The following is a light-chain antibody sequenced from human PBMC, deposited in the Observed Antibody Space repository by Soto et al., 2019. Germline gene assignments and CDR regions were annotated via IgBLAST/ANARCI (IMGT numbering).Light chain of an antibody. CDR3: QQYNDWPPYT. CDR2: GAS. Sequence: ELVMTQSPATLSVSPGERATLSCRASQSVSSNLAWYQLKPGQAPRLLIYGASTRATGIPARLSGSGSGTEFTLTISSLQSEDFAVYYCQQYNDWPPYTFGQGTKLEIK. V-gene: IGKV3-15*01. J-gene: IGKJ2*01. CDR1: QSVSSN.